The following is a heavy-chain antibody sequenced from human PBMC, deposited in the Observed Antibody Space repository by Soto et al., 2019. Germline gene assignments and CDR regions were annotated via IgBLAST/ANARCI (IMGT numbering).Heavy chain of an antibody. CDR1: GATFSISV. V-gene: IGHV1-69*12. J-gene: IGHJ4*02. Sequence: QVQLVQSGAELKKPGSSVKVSCRASGATFSISVFNWVRQAPGQGLEWMGGIISMFGTPNYSQKFQGRVKISADECTRNVSMDLNNLRSDASAIYYCARDLGGGYEPGDYWGQGTQVTGSS. CDR2: IISMFGTP. D-gene: IGHD5-12*01. CDR3: ARDLGGGYEPGDY.